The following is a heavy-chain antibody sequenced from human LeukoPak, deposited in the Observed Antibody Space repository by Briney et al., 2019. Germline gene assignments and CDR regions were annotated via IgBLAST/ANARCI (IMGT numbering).Heavy chain of an antibody. V-gene: IGHV5-10-1*01. J-gene: IGHJ4*02. CDR2: IDPSDSYT. D-gene: IGHD3-10*01. CDR1: GYTFTSYL. CDR3: ARHEFVQYYGSGSFLL. Sequence: GESLRISCQGSGYTFTSYLISWVRQMPGKGLEWMGRIDPSDSYTNYSPSFEGHVTMSADKSISTAFLQWSSLKATDTAMYYCARHEFVQYYGSGSFLLWGQGTLVTVSS.